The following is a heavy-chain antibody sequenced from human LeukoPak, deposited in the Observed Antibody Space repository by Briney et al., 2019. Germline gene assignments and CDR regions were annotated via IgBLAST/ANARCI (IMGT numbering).Heavy chain of an antibody. V-gene: IGHV4-31*03. Sequence: SQTLSLTCTVSGGSISSGGYYWSWIRQHPGKGLEWIGYIYYSGSTYYNPSLKSRVTISVDTSKNQSSLRLSSVTAADTAIYYCARAVSGRFDYWGQGTLVTVSS. CDR3: ARAVSGRFDY. CDR2: IYYSGST. CDR1: GGSISSGGYY. J-gene: IGHJ4*02. D-gene: IGHD6-19*01.